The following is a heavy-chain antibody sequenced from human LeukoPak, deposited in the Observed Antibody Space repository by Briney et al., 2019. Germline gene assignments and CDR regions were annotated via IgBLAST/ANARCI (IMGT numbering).Heavy chain of an antibody. J-gene: IGHJ4*02. Sequence: GGSLRLSCAASGFTFSNCAMTWVRQAPGKGLEWVSSISDSAGATYYADSVRGRFTISRDNSGSTLYLQMNSLRADDTAVYYCAKDVGKWESLHFFDYWGQGTLVTVSS. CDR1: GFTFSNCA. V-gene: IGHV3-23*01. CDR3: AKDVGKWESLHFFDY. D-gene: IGHD1-26*01. CDR2: ISDSAGAT.